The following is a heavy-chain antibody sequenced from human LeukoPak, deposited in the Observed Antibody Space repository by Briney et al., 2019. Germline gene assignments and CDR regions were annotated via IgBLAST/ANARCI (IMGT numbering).Heavy chain of an antibody. J-gene: IGHJ4*02. Sequence: SETLSLTCAVSGGSISSGGYSWSWIRQPPGKGLEWIVYIYHSGSTYYNPSLKSRVTISVYRSKNQFSLKLSSVTAADTAVYYCARDLGGSYELGYWGQGTLVTVSS. CDR1: GGSISSGGYS. CDR2: IYHSGST. D-gene: IGHD1-26*01. CDR3: ARDLGGSYELGY. V-gene: IGHV4-30-2*01.